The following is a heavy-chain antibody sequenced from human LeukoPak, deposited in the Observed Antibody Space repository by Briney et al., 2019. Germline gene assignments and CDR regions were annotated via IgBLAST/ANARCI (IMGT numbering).Heavy chain of an antibody. J-gene: IGHJ5*02. V-gene: IGHV4-31*03. D-gene: IGHD3-3*01. Sequence: SETLSLTCTVSGGSISSGGYYWSWIRQHPGKGLEWIGYIYYSGSTYYNPSLKSRVTISVDTSKNQFSLKLSSVTAADTAVYYCARWSPDWFDPWGQGTLVTVSS. CDR3: ARWSPDWFDP. CDR1: GGSISSGGYY. CDR2: IYYSGST.